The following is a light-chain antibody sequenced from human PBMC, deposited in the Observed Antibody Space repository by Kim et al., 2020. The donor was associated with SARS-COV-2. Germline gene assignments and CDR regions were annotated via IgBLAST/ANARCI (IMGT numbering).Light chain of an antibody. CDR2: GNS. J-gene: IGLJ1*01. V-gene: IGLV1-40*01. Sequence: ATIPCTGCSCNIGAGYDVVWCQQLPRTAPKRLIYGNSNRPSGVPDRFSGAKSGTSASLAITGLQAEDEADYYCQSYDSSLSALYVFGTGTKVTVL. CDR3: QSYDSSLSALYV. CDR1: SCNIGAGYD.